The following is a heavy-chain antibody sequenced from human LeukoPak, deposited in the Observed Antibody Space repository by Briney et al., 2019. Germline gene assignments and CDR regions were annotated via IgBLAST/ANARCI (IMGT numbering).Heavy chain of an antibody. Sequence: ASVKVSCKASGYTFTGYYMHWVRQAPGQGLEWMGIINPSGGSTSYAQKFQGRVTMTRDTSTSTLYMELSSLRSEDTAVYYCARDNYGDYVRHYYMDVWGKGTTVTISS. CDR1: GYTFTGYY. V-gene: IGHV1-46*01. D-gene: IGHD4-17*01. CDR3: ARDNYGDYVRHYYMDV. CDR2: INPSGGST. J-gene: IGHJ6*03.